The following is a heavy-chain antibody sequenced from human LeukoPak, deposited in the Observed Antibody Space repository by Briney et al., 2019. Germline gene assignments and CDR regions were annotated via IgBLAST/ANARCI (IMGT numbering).Heavy chain of an antibody. CDR3: ARGDVAAAGTVKDFDY. Sequence: SETLSLTCTVSGGSISSGGYYWSWIRQPPGKGLEWIGEINHSGSTNYNPSLKSRVTISVDTSKNQFSLKLSSVTAADTAVYYCARGDVAAAGTVKDFDYWGQGTLVTVSS. CDR1: GGSISSGGYY. V-gene: IGHV4-39*07. J-gene: IGHJ4*02. D-gene: IGHD6-13*01. CDR2: INHSGST.